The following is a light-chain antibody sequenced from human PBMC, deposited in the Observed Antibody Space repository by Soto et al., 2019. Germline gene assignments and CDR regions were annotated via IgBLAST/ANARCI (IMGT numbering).Light chain of an antibody. J-gene: IGKJ5*01. CDR1: QDIKNY. CDR2: DAS. CDR3: QQYDNVPIT. V-gene: IGKV1-33*01. Sequence: DIQMTQSPSSLSASVGDRVTITCQASQDIKNYLNWYQQKPGKAPKLLIYDASSLETGVPSRFSGSGSGTDFTFTISSLQPEDIATYYCQQYDNVPITFGHGTRLEIK.